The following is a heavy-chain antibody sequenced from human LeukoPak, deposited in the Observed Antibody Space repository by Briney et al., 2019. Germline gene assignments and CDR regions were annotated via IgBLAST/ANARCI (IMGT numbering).Heavy chain of an antibody. CDR3: AKDTTYYYDSSGYYNGAFDI. V-gene: IGHV3-23*01. Sequence: GSLRLSCAASGFTFSSYAMSWVRQAPGKGLEWVSAISGSGGSTYYADSVKGRLTISRDNSKNTLYLQMNSLRAEDTAVYYCAKDTTYYYDSSGYYNGAFDIWGQGTMVTVSS. J-gene: IGHJ3*02. CDR2: ISGSGGST. CDR1: GFTFSSYA. D-gene: IGHD3-22*01.